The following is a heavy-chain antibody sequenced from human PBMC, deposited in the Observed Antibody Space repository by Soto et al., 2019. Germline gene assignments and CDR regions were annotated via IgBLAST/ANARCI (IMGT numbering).Heavy chain of an antibody. CDR3: AKDLSSSWYSGIGDYYYYYGMDV. CDR1: GFTFSSYG. J-gene: IGHJ6*02. V-gene: IGHV3-30*18. CDR2: ISYDGSNK. Sequence: GGSLRLSCAASGFTFSSYGMHWVRQAPGKGLEWVAVISYDGSNKYYADSVKGRFTISRDNSKNTLYLQMNSLRAEDTAVYYCAKDLSSSWYSGIGDYYYYYGMDVWGQGTTVTVSS. D-gene: IGHD6-13*01.